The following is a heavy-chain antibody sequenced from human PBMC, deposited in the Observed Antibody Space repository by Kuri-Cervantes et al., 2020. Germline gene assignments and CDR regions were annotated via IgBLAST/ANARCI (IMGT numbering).Heavy chain of an antibody. CDR3: ARQGRYGDYYKY. J-gene: IGHJ4*02. CDR2: INHSGST. Sequence: SETLSLTCAVYGGSFSGYYWSWIRQPPGKGLEWNGEINHSGSTNYNPSLKSRVTISVDTSKNQFSLKLTSVTAADTAVYYCARQGRYGDYYKYWGQGTLVTVSS. D-gene: IGHD4-17*01. V-gene: IGHV4-34*01. CDR1: GGSFSGYY.